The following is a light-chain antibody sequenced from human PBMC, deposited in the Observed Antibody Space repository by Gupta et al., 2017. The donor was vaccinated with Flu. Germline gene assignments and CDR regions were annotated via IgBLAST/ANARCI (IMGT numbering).Light chain of an antibody. CDR3: QTWDIDILVV. CDR2: INSDGSH. Sequence: GLSNYAIAWHQQQPEKGPRYLMRINSDGSHSRGDGIPDRFSGSSSGAERFLTISSRQSEDEADDYCQTWDIDILVVFGGGTKVTVL. V-gene: IGLV4-69*01. J-gene: IGLJ2*01. CDR1: GLSNYA.